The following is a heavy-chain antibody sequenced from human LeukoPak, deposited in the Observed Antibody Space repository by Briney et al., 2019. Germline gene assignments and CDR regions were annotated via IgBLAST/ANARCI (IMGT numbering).Heavy chain of an antibody. Sequence: SETLSLTCTVSGGSISSYYWNWIRQPPGKGLEWIGYIYYSGSTSYNPSLKSRVTISVHMSNNQFSLMLTSATAADTAVYFCARYIVVGVASSWFDPWGQGTLVTVSS. D-gene: IGHD2-21*01. CDR2: IYYSGST. CDR1: GGSISSYY. J-gene: IGHJ5*02. V-gene: IGHV4-59*08. CDR3: ARYIVVGVASSWFDP.